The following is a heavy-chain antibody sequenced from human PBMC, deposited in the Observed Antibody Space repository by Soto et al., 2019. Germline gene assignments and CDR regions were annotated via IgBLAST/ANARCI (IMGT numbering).Heavy chain of an antibody. Sequence: GGSQRLSCAASGFTFSSYGMHWVRPAPGKGLEWVAVISYDGSNKYYADSVKGRFTISRDNSKNTLYLQMNSLRAEDTAVYYCAKPGSGWSRFGDGMDVWGQGTTVTVSS. CDR2: ISYDGSNK. CDR3: AKPGSGWSRFGDGMDV. V-gene: IGHV3-30*18. J-gene: IGHJ6*02. D-gene: IGHD6-19*01. CDR1: GFTFSSYG.